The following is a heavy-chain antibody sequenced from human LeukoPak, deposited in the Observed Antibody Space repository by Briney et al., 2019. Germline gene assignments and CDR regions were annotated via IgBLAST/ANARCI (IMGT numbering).Heavy chain of an antibody. CDR3: ARPGIYYDISNPGDY. Sequence: GGSLKISFKGSGGRFTSYWIGWVRPMPGKGLEWMGIIYPGDSDTRYSPSFQGQVTISADKSISTAYLQSSTLKASHTAMYYCARPGIYYDISNPGDYWGQGTLVTVSS. D-gene: IGHD3-22*01. CDR1: GGRFTSYW. CDR2: IYPGDSDT. J-gene: IGHJ4*02. V-gene: IGHV5-51*01.